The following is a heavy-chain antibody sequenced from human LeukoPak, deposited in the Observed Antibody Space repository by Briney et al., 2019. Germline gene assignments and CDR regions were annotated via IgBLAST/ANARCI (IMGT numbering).Heavy chain of an antibody. D-gene: IGHD3-22*01. Sequence: ASVKVSCKASGHTFTGYYMHWVRQAPGQGLEWMGWINANSGGTNYAQNFQGRVTMTRDTSISTAYMELSSLRSEDTAVYYCARDLTYYYDSSGYYYDYWGQGTLVTVSS. V-gene: IGHV1-2*02. CDR3: ARDLTYYYDSSGYYYDY. J-gene: IGHJ4*02. CDR1: GHTFTGYY. CDR2: INANSGGT.